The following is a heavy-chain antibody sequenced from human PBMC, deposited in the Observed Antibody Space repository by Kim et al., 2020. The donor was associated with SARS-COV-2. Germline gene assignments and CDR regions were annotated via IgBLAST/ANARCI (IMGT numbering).Heavy chain of an antibody. CDR3: ARQKKMGPAGGIAAAGDYWFDP. D-gene: IGHD6-13*01. Sequence: SETLSLTCTVSGGSISSSSYYWGWIRQPPGKGLEWIGSIYYSGSTYYNPSLKSRVTISVDTSKNQFSLKLSSVTAADTAVYYCARQKKMGPAGGIAAAGDYWFDPPGRGRLVTVSS. V-gene: IGHV4-39*01. CDR1: GGSISSSSYY. J-gene: IGHJ5*02. CDR2: IYYSGST.